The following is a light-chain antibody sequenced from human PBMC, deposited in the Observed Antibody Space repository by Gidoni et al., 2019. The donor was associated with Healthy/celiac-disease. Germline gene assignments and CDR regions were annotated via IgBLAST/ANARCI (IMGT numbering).Light chain of an antibody. V-gene: IGLV2-18*01. CDR1: SSYVGSYNR. Sequence: QSALTQPPSVSGSPGQSVTISCTGTSSYVGSYNRVSWYQQPPGTAPKLMIYEVRNRPSGVPDPFSGSKSGNTASLTISGLQAEDEADYYCSLYTSSSTLVFGGGTKLTVL. J-gene: IGLJ3*02. CDR2: EVR. CDR3: SLYTSSSTLV.